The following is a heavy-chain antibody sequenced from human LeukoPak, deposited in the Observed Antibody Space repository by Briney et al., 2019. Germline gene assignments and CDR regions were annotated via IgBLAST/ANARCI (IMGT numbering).Heavy chain of an antibody. CDR2: IKEDGSAT. CDR1: GFTLGTYW. D-gene: IGHD3-16*01. V-gene: IGHV3-7*04. CDR3: ARGGASHFES. J-gene: IGHJ4*02. Sequence: PGGSLRLSCAASGFTLGTYWMSWVRQTPGKGLEWVANIKEDGSATYYVDSVKGRFTISRDNAKRSLYLQMSSLKVEDTAVYYCARGGASHFESWGQGTLVTVSS.